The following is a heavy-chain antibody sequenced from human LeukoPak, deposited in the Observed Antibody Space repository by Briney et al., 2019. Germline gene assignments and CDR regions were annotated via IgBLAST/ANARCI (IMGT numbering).Heavy chain of an antibody. D-gene: IGHD5-18*01. CDR3: ARGGYSYVQFDY. J-gene: IGHJ4*02. CDR1: GYTFTGYY. Sequence: GASVKVSCKASGYTFTGYYMHWVRQAPGQGLEWMGWINPNSGDTNYAQKFQGRVTMTRDTSISTAYMELSRLRSDDTAVYYCARGGYSYVQFDYWGQGTLVTVSS. CDR2: INPNSGDT. V-gene: IGHV1-2*02.